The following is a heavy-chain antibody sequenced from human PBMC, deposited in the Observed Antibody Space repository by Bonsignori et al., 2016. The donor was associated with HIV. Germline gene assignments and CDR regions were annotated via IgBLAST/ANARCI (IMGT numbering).Heavy chain of an antibody. D-gene: IGHD4-17*01. Sequence: WIRQPPGKGLEWIGRIYTSGSTNYNPSLKSRVTISVDTSKNQFSLKLSSVTAADTAVYYCARGFDYDFDYWGQGTLVTVSS. CDR2: IYTSGST. CDR3: ARGFDYDFDY. J-gene: IGHJ4*02. V-gene: IGHV4-61*02.